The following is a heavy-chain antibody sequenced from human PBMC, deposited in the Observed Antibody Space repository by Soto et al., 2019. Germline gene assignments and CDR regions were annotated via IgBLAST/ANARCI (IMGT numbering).Heavy chain of an antibody. D-gene: IGHD2-21*02. CDR3: ARDYCGGDCFFTDY. CDR2: IWYDGSNK. Sequence: PGGSLRLSCAASGFTFSSYGMHWVRQAPGKGLEWVAVIWYDGSNKYYADSVKGRFTISRDNSKNTLYLQMNSLRAEDTAVYYCARDYCGGDCFFTDYWGQGTLVTVSS. J-gene: IGHJ4*02. CDR1: GFTFSSYG. V-gene: IGHV3-33*01.